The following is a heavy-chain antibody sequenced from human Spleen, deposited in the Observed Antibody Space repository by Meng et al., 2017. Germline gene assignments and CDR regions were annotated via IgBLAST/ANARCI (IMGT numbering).Heavy chain of an antibody. Sequence: ASVKVSCKASGYTFTGYYMHWVRQAPGQGLEWMGWINPNSGGTNYAQKFQGRVTMTRDTSISTAYMELRSLRSDDTAVYYCAVRLWFGELLTDYWGQGTLVTVSS. V-gene: IGHV1-2*02. CDR2: INPNSGGT. D-gene: IGHD3-10*01. CDR1: GYTFTGYY. J-gene: IGHJ4*02. CDR3: AVRLWFGELLTDY.